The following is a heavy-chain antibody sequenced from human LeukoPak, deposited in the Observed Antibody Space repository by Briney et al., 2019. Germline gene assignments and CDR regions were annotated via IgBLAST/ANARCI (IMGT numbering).Heavy chain of an antibody. Sequence: PSETLSLTCTVSGGSISSHYWSWIRQPPGKGLEWIGYIYYSGSTNYNPSLKSRVTISVDMSKSKFSLKLSSVTAADTAVYYCARQSPHDYGATGDHWGQGTLATVSS. CDR2: IYYSGST. CDR3: ARQSPHDYGATGDH. D-gene: IGHD4-17*01. CDR1: GGSISSHY. V-gene: IGHV4-59*08. J-gene: IGHJ4*02.